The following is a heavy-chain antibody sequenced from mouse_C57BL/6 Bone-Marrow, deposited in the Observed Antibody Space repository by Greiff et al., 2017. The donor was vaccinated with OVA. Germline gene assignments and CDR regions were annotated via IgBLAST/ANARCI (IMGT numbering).Heavy chain of an antibody. CDR3: ATTVV. D-gene: IGHD1-1*01. Sequence: EVKVVESGGGLVQPGGSLKLSCAASGFTFSDYFMYWVRQTPEKRLEWVAYISNGGGSTYYPDTVKGRFTISRDNAKNTLYLQMSRLKSEDTAMYYCATTVVWGTGTTVTVSS. V-gene: IGHV5-12*01. J-gene: IGHJ1*03. CDR1: GFTFSDYF. CDR2: ISNGGGST.